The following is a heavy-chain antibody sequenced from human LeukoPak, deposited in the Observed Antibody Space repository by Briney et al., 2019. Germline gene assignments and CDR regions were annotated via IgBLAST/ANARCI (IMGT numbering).Heavy chain of an antibody. CDR1: GFTFSSYE. Sequence: GGSLRLSCAASGFTFSSYEMNWVRQAPGKGLEWVSYISSSGSTIYYADSAKGRFTISRDNAKNSLYLQMNSLRAEDTAVYYCARGHSAIVVATPFDYWGQGTLVTVSS. V-gene: IGHV3-48*03. CDR3: ARGHSAIVVATPFDY. CDR2: ISSSGSTI. J-gene: IGHJ4*02. D-gene: IGHD3-22*01.